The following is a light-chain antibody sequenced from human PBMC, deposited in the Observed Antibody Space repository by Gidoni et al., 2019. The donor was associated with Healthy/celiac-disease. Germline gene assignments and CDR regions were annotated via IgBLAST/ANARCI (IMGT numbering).Light chain of an antibody. V-gene: IGKV1-5*03. CDR1: QSISSW. Sequence: DIQITQSPSTLSASVGDRLTITCRASQSISSWLAWYQQKPGKAPKLLIYKASSLERGVPSRFSGSGSGTEFTLTISSLQPDDFATYYCQQYNSYSPTWTFGQGTKVEIK. CDR2: KAS. CDR3: QQYNSYSPTWT. J-gene: IGKJ1*01.